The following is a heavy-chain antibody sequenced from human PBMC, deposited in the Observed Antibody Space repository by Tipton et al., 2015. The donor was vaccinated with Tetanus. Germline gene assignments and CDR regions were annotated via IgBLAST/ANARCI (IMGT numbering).Heavy chain of an antibody. D-gene: IGHD2-21*01. CDR1: GDSISSSY. Sequence: TLSLTCTVSGDSISSSYWSWIRQPPGKGLEWIGYIYIPESAKNYNPSLQSRVTISIDTSKSQVSMKLTAVTAADTAVYYCARLTGHSMDVVDYYYFGMDVWGQGTKVTVSS. CDR2: IYIPESA. CDR3: ARLTGHSMDVVDYYYFGMDV. J-gene: IGHJ6*02. V-gene: IGHV4-4*08.